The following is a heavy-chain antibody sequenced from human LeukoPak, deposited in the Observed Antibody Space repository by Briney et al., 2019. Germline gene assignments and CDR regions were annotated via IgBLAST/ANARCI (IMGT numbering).Heavy chain of an antibody. V-gene: IGHV3-21*01. CDR1: GFTFSGYT. J-gene: IGHJ6*02. Sequence: SGGSLRLSCAASGFTFSGYTMNWVRQAPGQGLEWDSSICSTSRCIYYADAVKGRFTISRDNGKNSLYLQMNSLRAEDTAVYYCARTILEWLVTLTTGAREPWSPSPQYYGMDVWGQGTTVTVSS. D-gene: IGHD3-3*01. CDR2: ICSTSRCI. CDR3: ARTILEWLVTLTTGAREPWSPSPQYYGMDV.